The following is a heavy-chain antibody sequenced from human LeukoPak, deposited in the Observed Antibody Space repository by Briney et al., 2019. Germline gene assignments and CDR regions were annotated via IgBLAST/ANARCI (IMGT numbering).Heavy chain of an antibody. J-gene: IGHJ5*02. CDR1: GFTLSNYD. CDR3: ARADCSSSTCYLRRSWFDP. V-gene: IGHV3-21*01. Sequence: GGSLRLSCAASGFTLSNYDMNWVRQAPGKGLEWVSSIRTNRTYIYYKDSVRGRFTISRDNAKISLYLQMNSLRAEDTAVYYCARADCSSSTCYLRRSWFDPWGQGTLVTVSS. D-gene: IGHD2-2*01. CDR2: IRTNRTYI.